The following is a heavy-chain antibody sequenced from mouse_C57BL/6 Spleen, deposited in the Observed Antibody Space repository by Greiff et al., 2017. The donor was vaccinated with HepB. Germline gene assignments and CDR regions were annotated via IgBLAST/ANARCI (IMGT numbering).Heavy chain of an antibody. Sequence: EVKLQESGEGLVKPGGSLKLSCAASGFTFSSYAISWVRQTPEKRLEWVAYISSGGDYIYYADTVKGRFTISRDNARNTLYLQMSSLKSEDTAMYYCTRDGYYGSSHYFDYWGQGTTLTVSS. J-gene: IGHJ2*01. CDR1: GFTFSSYA. CDR2: ISSGGDYI. D-gene: IGHD1-1*01. V-gene: IGHV5-9-1*02. CDR3: TRDGYYGSSHYFDY.